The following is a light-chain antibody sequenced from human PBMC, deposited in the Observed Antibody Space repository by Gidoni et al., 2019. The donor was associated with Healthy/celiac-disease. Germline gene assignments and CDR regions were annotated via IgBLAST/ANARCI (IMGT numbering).Light chain of an antibody. CDR2: AAS. Sequence: DIQMTQSPSSLSASVGDRVTITCRASQSISSYLNWYQQKPGKAPKLLIYAASSLQSGVPSRFSGSGSGTAFTLTISSLQPEDFATYYCQQRYSTPPLTFGGGTKVEIK. V-gene: IGKV1-39*01. CDR1: QSISSY. J-gene: IGKJ4*01. CDR3: QQRYSTPPLT.